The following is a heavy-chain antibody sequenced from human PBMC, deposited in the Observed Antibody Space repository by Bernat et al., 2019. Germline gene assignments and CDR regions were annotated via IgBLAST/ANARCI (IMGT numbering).Heavy chain of an antibody. J-gene: IGHJ4*02. CDR2: ISGSGGT. D-gene: IGHD5-18*01. V-gene: IGHV3-23*04. CDR3: AEDRDRLDSAMVDFYF. CDR1: GFSFSDYA. Sequence: EVQLVESGGTFVQSGGSLRLSCAVSGFSFSDYAMNWVRQAPGKGLEWVSAISGSGGTYYADSVKGRFTISRDNSKNTLYLQMNSLRAEDTAVYYCAEDRDRLDSAMVDFYFWGPGTPVTFSS.